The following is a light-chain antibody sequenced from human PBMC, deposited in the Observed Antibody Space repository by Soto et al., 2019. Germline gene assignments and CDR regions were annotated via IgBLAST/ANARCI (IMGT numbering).Light chain of an antibody. V-gene: IGLV2-14*03. CDR3: SSYSSTNTLYV. CDR2: AVS. CDR1: NSDVGRYNY. Sequence: QSALTQPASVSGSPGQSITISCTGTNSDVGRYNYVSWYQQHPGKAPKLMIYAVSLRPSGVSSRFSGSKSGITASLTISGLQAFDEADYYCSSYSSTNTLYVFGTGTKLTVL. J-gene: IGLJ1*01.